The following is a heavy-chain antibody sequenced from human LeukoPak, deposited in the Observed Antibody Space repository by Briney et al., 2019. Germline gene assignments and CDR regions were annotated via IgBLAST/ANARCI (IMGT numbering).Heavy chain of an antibody. CDR1: GDSIRSSSYH. Sequence: PSETLSLTCTVSGDSIRSSSYHWGWIRQPPGRGLEWIGYIYYSGSTNYNPSLKSRVTISVDTSKNQFSLKLSSVTAADTAVYYCARVGVDTAMVNDYYYYGMDVWGQGTTVTVSS. D-gene: IGHD5-18*01. V-gene: IGHV4-61*05. J-gene: IGHJ6*02. CDR3: ARVGVDTAMVNDYYYYGMDV. CDR2: IYYSGST.